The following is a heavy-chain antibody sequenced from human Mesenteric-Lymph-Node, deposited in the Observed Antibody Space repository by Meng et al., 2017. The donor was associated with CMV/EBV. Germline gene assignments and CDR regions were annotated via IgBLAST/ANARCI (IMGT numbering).Heavy chain of an antibody. Sequence: SETLSLTCTVSGGSISSSNYYWGWIRQPPGKGLEWIGNIYYSGSTYYNPSLKSRVTISVDTSKNQFSLRLSSVTAADTAVYYCARGRTAAAYWGQGTLVTVSS. CDR2: IYYSGST. J-gene: IGHJ4*02. CDR1: GGSISSSNYY. V-gene: IGHV4-39*07. CDR3: ARGRTAAAY. D-gene: IGHD6-13*01.